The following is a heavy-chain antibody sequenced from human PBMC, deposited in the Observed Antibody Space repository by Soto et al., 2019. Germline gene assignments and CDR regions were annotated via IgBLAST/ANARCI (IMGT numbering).Heavy chain of an antibody. CDR3: AIFAGYSYGL. Sequence: SETLSLTCNVSGASISSHYWSWLRQPPGKGLEWIGYMFYTGGTDYNPSLKSRVTISIDTSKNQFSLKLSSVTAADTAVYYCAIFAGYSYGLWGQGTLVTVSS. CDR1: GASISSHY. J-gene: IGHJ4*02. V-gene: IGHV4-59*11. D-gene: IGHD5-18*01. CDR2: MFYTGGT.